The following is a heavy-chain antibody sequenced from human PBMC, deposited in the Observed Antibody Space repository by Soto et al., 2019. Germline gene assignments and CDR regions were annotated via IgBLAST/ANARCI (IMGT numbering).Heavy chain of an antibody. Sequence: PGGSLRLSCEASGFTFRSYAMHWVRQAPGKGLELVAIISYDGSNKYYGECVKGRFTNSRDNSKNTVSLQMSSLRVDDTAVYYCPRDLSGGITMIGVKITFWGEVTRVSV. D-gene: IGHD3-22*01. J-gene: IGHJ4*02. CDR3: PRDLSGGITMIGVKITF. CDR1: GFTFRSYA. V-gene: IGHV3-30*04. CDR2: ISYDGSNK.